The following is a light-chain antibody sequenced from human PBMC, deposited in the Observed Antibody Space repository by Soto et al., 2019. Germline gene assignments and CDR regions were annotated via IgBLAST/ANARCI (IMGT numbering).Light chain of an antibody. CDR2: DAS. V-gene: IGKV1-5*01. CDR3: QQYNSYWGT. CDR1: QSISSW. J-gene: IGKJ1*01. Sequence: DIQMPQSHSTLSASVEDRVTITCRASQSISSWLAWYQQKQGKAPKLLIYDASSLESGVPSRFSGSGSGTEFTLTISSLQPDDFASYYCQQYNSYWGTFGQGTKVDIK.